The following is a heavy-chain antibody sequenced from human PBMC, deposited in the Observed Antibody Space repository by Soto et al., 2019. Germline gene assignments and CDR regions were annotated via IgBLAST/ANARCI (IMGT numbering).Heavy chain of an antibody. V-gene: IGHV1-2*02. CDR3: ARDPIGGGAPYYFDF. J-gene: IGHJ4*02. D-gene: IGHD3-16*01. CDR2: INTDSGDT. CDR1: GYTFSAYY. Sequence: LVQSGAEVRKPGGSVKVSCKASGYTFSAYYMYWVRQTPRHGLEWMGGINTDSGDTHYAQKFQGRVTMTRDTSIGTAYMELTSLTSDDTAVYYCARDPIGGGAPYYFDFWGRGTLVTVSS.